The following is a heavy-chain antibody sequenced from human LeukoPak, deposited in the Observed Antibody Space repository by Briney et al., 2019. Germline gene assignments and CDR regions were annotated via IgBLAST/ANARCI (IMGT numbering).Heavy chain of an antibody. CDR3: AKYGDHWNYFDY. D-gene: IGHD4-17*01. CDR2: IYYSGST. V-gene: IGHV4-59*01. J-gene: IGHJ4*02. CDR1: GGSISSYY. Sequence: PSETLSLTCTVSGGSISSYYWSWIRQPPGKGLEWIGYIYYSGSTNYNPSLKSRVTISVDTSRNQFSLRLTSVTAADTAVYYCAKYGDHWNYFDYWGQGTLVTVSS.